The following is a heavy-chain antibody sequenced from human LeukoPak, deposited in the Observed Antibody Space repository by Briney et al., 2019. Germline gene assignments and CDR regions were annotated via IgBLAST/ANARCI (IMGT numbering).Heavy chain of an antibody. Sequence: GGSLRLSCAASGFTFDDYAMHWVRQAPGKGLEWVSGISWNSVAIGYTDSVKGRFTISRDNAKNSLDLQMNSLRAEDTALYYCAKGRTWYYFDYWGQGTLVTVSS. J-gene: IGHJ4*02. CDR1: GFTFDDYA. V-gene: IGHV3-9*01. CDR3: AKGRTWYYFDY. D-gene: IGHD6-13*01. CDR2: ISWNSVAI.